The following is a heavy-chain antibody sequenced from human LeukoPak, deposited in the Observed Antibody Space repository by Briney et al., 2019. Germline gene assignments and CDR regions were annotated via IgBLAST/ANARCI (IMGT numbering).Heavy chain of an antibody. CDR2: IYYSGST. D-gene: IGHD2-2*03. CDR3: ARGQVDIVVVPASYYYYMDV. J-gene: IGHJ6*03. V-gene: IGHV4-59*01. Sequence: PSETLSLTCTVSGGSISNYYWSWIRQPPGKGLEWIGYIYYSGSTNYNPSLKSRVTISVDTSKNQFSLKLSSVTAADTAVYYCARGQVDIVVVPASYYYYMDVWGKGTTVTVSS. CDR1: GGSISNYY.